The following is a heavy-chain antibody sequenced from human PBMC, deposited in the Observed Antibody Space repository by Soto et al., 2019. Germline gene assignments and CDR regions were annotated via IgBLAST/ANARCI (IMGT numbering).Heavy chain of an antibody. V-gene: IGHV4-34*01. CDR3: ARGQTPVTTFDY. J-gene: IGHJ4*02. Sequence: PSETLSLTCAVYGGSFSGYYWSWIRQPPGKGLEWIGEINHSGSTNYNPSLKSRVTISVDRSKNQLSLKLTSVTAADTAVYYCARGQTPVTTFDYWGQGTLVTVSS. D-gene: IGHD4-17*01. CDR1: GGSFSGYY. CDR2: INHSGST.